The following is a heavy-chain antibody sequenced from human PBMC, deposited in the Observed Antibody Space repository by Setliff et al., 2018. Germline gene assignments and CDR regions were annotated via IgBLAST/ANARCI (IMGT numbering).Heavy chain of an antibody. CDR1: GHTFTSHY. J-gene: IGHJ3*02. CDR3: ARDVFPYHYEGAFDI. CDR2: INPSSGRT. D-gene: IGHD3-22*01. V-gene: IGHV1-46*01. Sequence: ASVQVSCKASGHTFTSHYMHWVRQAPGLGLEWMGTINPSSGRTSYAQKFQGRVTMTRDTSTGTVYMDMSSLRSEDTAVYYCARDVFPYHYEGAFDIWGQGTMVTVSS.